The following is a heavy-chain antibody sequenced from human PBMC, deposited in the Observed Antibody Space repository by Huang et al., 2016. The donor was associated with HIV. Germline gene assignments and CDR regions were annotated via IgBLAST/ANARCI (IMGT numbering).Heavy chain of an antibody. V-gene: IGHV4-59*11. Sequence: QVQLRESGPTLVKPSETLSLICTVSGGSISGHFWSWIRQSPGKGLEWIGSIFYSGGAGYNPSLKSRLSISVDTSENFFSLKLSSVTAADTAVYYCARPKGTVGLSQFDSWGQGILVSVSS. J-gene: IGHJ4*02. CDR3: ARPKGTVGLSQFDS. CDR2: IFYSGGA. D-gene: IGHD1-26*01. CDR1: GGSISGHF.